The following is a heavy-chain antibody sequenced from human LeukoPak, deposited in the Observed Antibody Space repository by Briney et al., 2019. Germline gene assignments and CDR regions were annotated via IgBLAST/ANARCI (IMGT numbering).Heavy chain of an antibody. V-gene: IGHV3-7*01. CDR2: IKQDGSEK. CDR3: ARDDRKDGGDWWRPYYYYYYMDV. CDR1: GFTFSSYW. D-gene: IGHD2-21*02. Sequence: PGGSLRLSCAASGFTFSSYWMSWVRQAPGKGLEWVANIKQDGSEKYYVDSVKGRFTISRDNAKNSLYLQMNSLRAEDTAVYYCARDDRKDGGDWWRPYYYYYYMDVWGKGTTVTVSS. J-gene: IGHJ6*03.